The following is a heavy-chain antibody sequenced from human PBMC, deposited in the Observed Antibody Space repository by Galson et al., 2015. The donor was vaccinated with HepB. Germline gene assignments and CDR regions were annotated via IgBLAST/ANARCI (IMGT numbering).Heavy chain of an antibody. Sequence: SVKVSCKASGYTFTSYYIHWVRQAPGQGLEWMGRINPNSGYTNSAQNFQGRVTMTRDTSISSAYMELRRLRSDDTAVYYCARVGGYGYSYYYYMDVWGKGTTVTVSS. CDR3: ARVGGYGYSYYYYMDV. V-gene: IGHV1-2*06. CDR2: INPNSGYT. CDR1: GYTFTSYY. D-gene: IGHD5-18*01. J-gene: IGHJ6*03.